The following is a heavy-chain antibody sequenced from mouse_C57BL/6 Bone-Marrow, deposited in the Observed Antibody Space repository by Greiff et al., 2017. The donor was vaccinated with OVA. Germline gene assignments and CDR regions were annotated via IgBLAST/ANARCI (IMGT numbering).Heavy chain of an antibody. D-gene: IGHD3-3*01. CDR1: GYTFTSYW. V-gene: IGHV1-7*01. CDR2: INPSSGYT. J-gene: IGHJ3*01. Sequence: QVQLQQSGAELAKPGASVKLSCKASGYTFTSYWMHWVKQRPGQGLEWIGYINPSSGYTKYNQKFKDKATLTADKSYSTAYMQLSSLTYEDSAVYYCARGGTAYWGQGTLVTVSA. CDR3: ARGGTAY.